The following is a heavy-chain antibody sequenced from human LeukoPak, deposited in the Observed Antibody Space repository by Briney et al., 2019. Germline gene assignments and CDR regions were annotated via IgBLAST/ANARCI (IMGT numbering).Heavy chain of an antibody. J-gene: IGHJ4*02. V-gene: IGHV4-61*02. CDR3: ARSRGFSYGFNFDY. CDR1: GGSINSGSFY. D-gene: IGHD5-18*01. CDR2: IYSGGHT. Sequence: SQTLSLTCNVSGGSINSGSFYWSWIRQPAGKGLEWIGRIYSGGHTNYNPSLKSRVTVSADTSKNQFSLNLSSVTAADTAAYYCARSRGFSYGFNFDYWGQGTLVTVSS.